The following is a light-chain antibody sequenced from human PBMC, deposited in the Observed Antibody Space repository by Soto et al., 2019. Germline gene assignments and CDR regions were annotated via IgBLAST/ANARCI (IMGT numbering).Light chain of an antibody. CDR3: QQRSNWPPDT. J-gene: IGKJ5*01. CDR1: QSVSSY. Sequence: EIVLTQSPATLSLSPGERATLSCRASQSVSSYLAWYQQKPGQAPRHLIYDASNRATGIPARFSGSGSGTDFTLPISSLEPEDFAVYYCQQRSNWPPDTFGQGTRLEIK. V-gene: IGKV3-11*01. CDR2: DAS.